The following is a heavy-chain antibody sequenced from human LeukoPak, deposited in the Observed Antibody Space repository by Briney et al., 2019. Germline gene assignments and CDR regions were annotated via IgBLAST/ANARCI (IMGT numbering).Heavy chain of an antibody. CDR1: GYTFTGYY. J-gene: IGHJ6*02. V-gene: IGHV1-69*13. CDR2: IIPIFGTA. Sequence: ASVKASCKASGYTFTGYYMHWVRQAPGQGLEWMGGIIPIFGTANYAQKFQGRVTITADESTSTAYMELSSLRSEDTAVYYCGLGYCTNGVCYSLYYYGMDVWGQGTTVTVSS. D-gene: IGHD2-8*01. CDR3: GLGYCTNGVCYSLYYYGMDV.